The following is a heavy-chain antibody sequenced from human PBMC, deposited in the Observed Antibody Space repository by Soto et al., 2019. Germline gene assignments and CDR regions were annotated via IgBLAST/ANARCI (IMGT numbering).Heavy chain of an antibody. V-gene: IGHV3-30-3*01. Sequence: GGSLRLSCAASGFTFSSYAMDWARQAPGKGLEWVAVISYDGSNKQYTDPVKGRFTISRDNSKNTLYLQMNSLRVDDTAVYYCARGGSDTWNYYYGLDVWGQGTTVTVSS. J-gene: IGHJ6*02. D-gene: IGHD1-1*01. CDR2: ISYDGSNK. CDR3: ARGGSDTWNYYYGLDV. CDR1: GFTFSSYA.